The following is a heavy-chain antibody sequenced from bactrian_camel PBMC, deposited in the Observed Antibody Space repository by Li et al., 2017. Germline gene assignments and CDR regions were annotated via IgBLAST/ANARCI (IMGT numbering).Heavy chain of an antibody. D-gene: IGHD8*01. CDR3: AASQGSYNCRTKQYRY. J-gene: IGHJ4*01. CDR2: IDTDGTT. CDR1: GYTLPMN. Sequence: DVQLVESGGSSVQAGESLRLSCVASGYTLPMNMGWFRLAPGKEREEEREGVATIDTDGTTTYAESVKGRFAITQDNATRTLYLQMNNLKPEDTAMYYCAASQGSYNCRTKQYRYWGQGTQVTVS. V-gene: IGHV3S10*01.